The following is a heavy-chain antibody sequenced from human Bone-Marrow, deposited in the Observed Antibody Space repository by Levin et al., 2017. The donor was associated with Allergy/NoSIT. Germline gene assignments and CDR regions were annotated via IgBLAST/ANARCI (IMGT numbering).Heavy chain of an antibody. CDR2: IFWSDDK. CDR1: GFSLTSAGAG. Sequence: SGPTLVKPPQTLTLTCTFSGFSLTSAGAGVGWIRQPPGKALEWLGLIFWSDDKRYSPSLKTRLTITKDTSKNQVVLTMTNLDPVDTATYYCAHRLHVSHDAFDVWGQGTTVTVSS. J-gene: IGHJ3*01. D-gene: IGHD5/OR15-5a*01. V-gene: IGHV2-5*01. CDR3: AHRLHVSHDAFDV.